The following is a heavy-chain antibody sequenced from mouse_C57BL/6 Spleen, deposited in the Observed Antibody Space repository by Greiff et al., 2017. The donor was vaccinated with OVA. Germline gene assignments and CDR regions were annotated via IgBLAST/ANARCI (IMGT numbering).Heavy chain of an antibody. CDR2: IDPANGNT. CDR1: GFNIKNTY. Sequence: DVKLVESVAELVRPGASVKLSCTASGFNIKNTYMHWVKQRPEQGLEWIGRIDPANGNTKYAPKFQGKATITADTSSNTAYLQLSSLTSEDTAIYYCASTPTAERRDWYFDVWGTGTTVTVSS. CDR3: ASTPTAERRDWYFDV. J-gene: IGHJ1*03. D-gene: IGHD2-1*01. V-gene: IGHV14-3*01.